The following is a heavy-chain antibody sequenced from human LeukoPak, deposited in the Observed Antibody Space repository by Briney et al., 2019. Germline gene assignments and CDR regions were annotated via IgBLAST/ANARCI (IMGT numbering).Heavy chain of an antibody. CDR2: MNLDGSEK. Sequence: GGSLRLSCAASGFTFTSHWMSWVRQAPGKGLEWVARMNLDGSEKYYVDSVKGRFTISRDDAKTSLYLEMNSLRAEDTAVYYCARDATYCTNGVCYTRFDYWGQGTLVTVSS. J-gene: IGHJ4*02. CDR1: GFTFTSHW. D-gene: IGHD2-8*01. CDR3: ARDATYCTNGVCYTRFDY. V-gene: IGHV3-7*01.